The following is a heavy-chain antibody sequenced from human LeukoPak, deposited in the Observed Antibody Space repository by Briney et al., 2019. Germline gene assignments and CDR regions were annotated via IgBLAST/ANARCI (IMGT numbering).Heavy chain of an antibody. D-gene: IGHD2-15*01. J-gene: IGHJ5*02. Sequence: ASVKVSCKVSGYTLTELSMHWVRQAPGKGLEWMGGFDPEDGETIYAQKFQGRVTMTEDTSTDTAYMELSSLRSEDTAVYYCATVRGYCSGGSCYGGNWFDPWGHGTLVTVSS. CDR2: FDPEDGET. CDR1: GYTLTELS. CDR3: ATVRGYCSGGSCYGGNWFDP. V-gene: IGHV1-24*01.